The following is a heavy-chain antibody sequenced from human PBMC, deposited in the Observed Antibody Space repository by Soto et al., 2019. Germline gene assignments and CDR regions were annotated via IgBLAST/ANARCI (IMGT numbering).Heavy chain of an antibody. Sequence: QVQLVQSGAEVKKPGASVKVSCKASGYTFTSYGISWVRQAPGPGREWMGGISAYNGNTNYAQKLQGRVTMTTDTSTSAAYMGLRSLRSDGTAVYYCARDTHLVETARGAYYYYGMDVWGQGTTVTVSS. CDR1: GYTFTSYG. V-gene: IGHV1-18*01. CDR3: ARDTHLVETARGAYYYYGMDV. D-gene: IGHD5-18*01. J-gene: IGHJ6*02. CDR2: ISAYNGNT.